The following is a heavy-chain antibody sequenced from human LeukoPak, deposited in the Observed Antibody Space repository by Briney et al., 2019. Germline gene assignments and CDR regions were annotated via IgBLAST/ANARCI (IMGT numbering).Heavy chain of an antibody. D-gene: IGHD3-22*01. CDR1: GFTFSSYS. J-gene: IGHJ3*02. V-gene: IGHV3-21*01. CDR3: ARGSTYYYDSSGYLDAFAI. Sequence: GGSLRLSCAASGFTFSSYSMNWVRQAPGKGLEWVSSISSSSSYIYYADSVKGRFTISRDNAKNSLYLQMNSLRAEDTAVYYCARGSTYYYDSSGYLDAFAIWGQGTMVTVSS. CDR2: ISSSSSYI.